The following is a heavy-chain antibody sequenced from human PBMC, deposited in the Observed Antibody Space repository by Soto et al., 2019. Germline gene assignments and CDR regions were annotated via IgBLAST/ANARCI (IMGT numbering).Heavy chain of an antibody. CDR3: AKRDDGGGYRGAPFDY. J-gene: IGHJ4*01. V-gene: IGHV3-23*01. CDR1: GFTFSSYA. CDR2: ISGSGGNT. D-gene: IGHD3-22*01. Sequence: EVQLLESGGGLVQPGGSLRLSCAASGFTFSSYAMTWVRQAPGKGLEWVSAISGSGGNTYYADSVKGRFTISRDNSKNTLFFQMNSRRVEDTAIYYCAKRDDGGGYRGAPFDYWGPRALVTVSS.